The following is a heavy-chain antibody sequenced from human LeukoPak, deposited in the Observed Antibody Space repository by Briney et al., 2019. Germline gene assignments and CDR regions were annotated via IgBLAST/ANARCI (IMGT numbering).Heavy chain of an antibody. J-gene: IGHJ4*02. CDR2: IRYDGSNK. CDR1: GFTFSSYG. D-gene: IGHD3-3*01. CDR3: AKDNSLGITIFGVGDY. V-gene: IGHV3-30*02. Sequence: GGSLRLSCAASGFTFSSYGVHWVRQAPGKGLEWVAFIRYDGSNKYYADSVKGRFTISRDNSKNTLYLQMNSLRAEDTAVYYCAKDNSLGITIFGVGDYWGQGTLVTVSS.